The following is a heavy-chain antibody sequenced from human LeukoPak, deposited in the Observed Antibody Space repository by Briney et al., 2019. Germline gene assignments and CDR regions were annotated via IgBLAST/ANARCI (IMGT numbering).Heavy chain of an antibody. V-gene: IGHV1-2*02. CDR3: ARGYFDWLNWFDP. J-gene: IGHJ5*02. CDR1: GCTFTGYY. Sequence: ASVKVSCKASGCTFTGYYMHWVRQAPGQGLEWMGWINPNSGGTNYAQKFQGRVTMTRDTSISTAYMELSRLRSDDTAVYYCARGYFDWLNWFDPWGQGTLVTVSS. D-gene: IGHD3-9*01. CDR2: INPNSGGT.